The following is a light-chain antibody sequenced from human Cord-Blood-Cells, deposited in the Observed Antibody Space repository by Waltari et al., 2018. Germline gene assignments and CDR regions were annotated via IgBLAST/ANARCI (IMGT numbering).Light chain of an antibody. CDR3: CSYAGSSTYV. Sequence: QSALTQPASVSGSPGQSITISCTGTSSDVGSSNLLSWYQQHPGKAPNLMIYEGSKRPSGVSNRFSGSKSGNTASLTISGLQAEDEADYYCCSYAGSSTYVFGTGTKVTVL. J-gene: IGLJ1*01. CDR1: SSDVGSSNL. V-gene: IGLV2-23*01. CDR2: EGS.